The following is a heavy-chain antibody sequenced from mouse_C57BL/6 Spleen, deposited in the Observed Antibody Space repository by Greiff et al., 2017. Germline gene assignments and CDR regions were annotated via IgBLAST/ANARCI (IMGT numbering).Heavy chain of an antibody. Sequence: QVQLKQSGAELVRPGASVTLSCKASGYTFTDYEMHWVKQTPVHGLEWIGAIDPETGGTAYNQKFTGKAILTADKSSSTAYMELRSLTSEDSAVYYCTRENDGYYGGICWGQGTLVTVSA. CDR3: TRENDGYYGGIC. V-gene: IGHV1-15*01. J-gene: IGHJ3*01. CDR1: GYTFTDYE. D-gene: IGHD2-3*01. CDR2: IDPETGGT.